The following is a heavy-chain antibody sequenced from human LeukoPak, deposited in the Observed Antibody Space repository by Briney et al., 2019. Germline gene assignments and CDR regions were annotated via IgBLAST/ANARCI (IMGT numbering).Heavy chain of an antibody. Sequence: PSETLSLTCTVSGGSISSYYWSWIRQPPGKGLEWIGYIYYSGSTNYNPSLKSRVTISVDTSKNQFSLKLSSVTAADTAVYYCARHHNVRYFDWLLAGRHIGAFDIWGQGTMVTVSS. CDR3: ARHHNVRYFDWLLAGRHIGAFDI. CDR2: IYYSGST. D-gene: IGHD3-9*01. CDR1: GGSISSYY. V-gene: IGHV4-59*08. J-gene: IGHJ3*02.